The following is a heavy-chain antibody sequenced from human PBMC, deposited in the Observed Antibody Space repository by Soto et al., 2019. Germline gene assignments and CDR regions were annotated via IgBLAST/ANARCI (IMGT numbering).Heavy chain of an antibody. CDR3: ARLWSERESNFDY. J-gene: IGHJ4*02. CDR2: IRSKANSYAT. CDR1: GYTFSDSA. V-gene: IGHV3-73*02. D-gene: IGHD1-26*01. Sequence: EVQLVESGGGLVQPGGSLKLSCAASGYTFSDSALHWVRQASGKGLEWVGRIRSKANSYATVYAESVKGRFTISRDDSKNTAYLQMNSLKTEDTAVYYCARLWSERESNFDYWGQGTLVSVSP.